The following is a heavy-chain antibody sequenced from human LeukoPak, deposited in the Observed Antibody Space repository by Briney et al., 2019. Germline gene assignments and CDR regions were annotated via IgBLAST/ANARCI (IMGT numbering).Heavy chain of an antibody. J-gene: IGHJ6*03. CDR2: INPSGGST. Sequence: ASVKVSCKASGYIYTSYYMHSVRQAPGQGLEWMGIINPSGGSTSYAQKFQGRVTMTRDMSTSTVYMELSSLRSEDTAVYYCARGTVVSYYYYYYMDVWGKGTTVTISS. CDR3: ARGTVVSYYYYYYMDV. CDR1: GYIYTSYY. D-gene: IGHD4-23*01. V-gene: IGHV1-46*01.